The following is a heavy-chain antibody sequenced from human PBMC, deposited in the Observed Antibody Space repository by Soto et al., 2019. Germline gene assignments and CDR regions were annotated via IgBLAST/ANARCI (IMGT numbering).Heavy chain of an antibody. CDR2: ISSSGSTI. CDR3: ARDLVSSSWHYYYYGMDV. J-gene: IGHJ6*02. Sequence: GGSLRLSCAASGFTFSDYYMSWIRQAPGKGLEWVSYISSSGSTIYYADSVKGRFTISRDNAKSSLYLQMNSLRAEDTAVYYCARDLVSSSWHYYYYGMDVWGQGTTVTVSS. V-gene: IGHV3-11*01. D-gene: IGHD6-13*01. CDR1: GFTFSDYY.